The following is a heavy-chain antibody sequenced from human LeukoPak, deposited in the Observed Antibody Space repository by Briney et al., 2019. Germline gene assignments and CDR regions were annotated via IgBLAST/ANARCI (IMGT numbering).Heavy chain of an antibody. V-gene: IGHV3-74*01. CDR2: LNSDGSGT. CDR1: GFTFSRYK. CDR3: ARAKYYYGSGSYYDAFDI. J-gene: IGHJ3*02. Sequence: GGSLSLSCVASGFTFSRYKMHWVRRGPGKGLMWVSRLNSDGSGTTYADSVKGRFTISRDNAKNTLYLQMNSLRAEDTAVYYCARAKYYYGSGSYYDAFDIWGQGTMVTVSS. D-gene: IGHD3-10*01.